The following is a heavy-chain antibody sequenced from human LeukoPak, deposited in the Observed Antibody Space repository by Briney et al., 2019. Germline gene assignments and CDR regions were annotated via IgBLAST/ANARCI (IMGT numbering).Heavy chain of an antibody. CDR1: GGSISSGGYS. J-gene: IGHJ3*02. CDR2: IYHSGST. V-gene: IGHV4-30-2*01. D-gene: IGHD5-24*01. CDR3: ARGKKARPSAFDI. Sequence: SETLSLTCAVSGGSISSGGYSWSWIRQPPGKGLEWIGYIYHSGSTYYNPSLKSRVTISVDTSKNQFSLKLSSVTAADTAVYYCARGKKARPSAFDIWGQGTMVTVSS.